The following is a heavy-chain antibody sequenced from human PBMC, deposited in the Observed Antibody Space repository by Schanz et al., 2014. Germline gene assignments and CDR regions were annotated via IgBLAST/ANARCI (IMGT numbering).Heavy chain of an antibody. V-gene: IGHV7-4-1*02. CDR3: TTETIAMAGTFSI. Sequence: QVQLVQSGAEVKKPGSSVKVSCKASGGTFSSYTISWVRQAPGQGPEWMGRINTNTGNPTYAQGFTGRFVFYLDSSVSPAYLQTSSIKAEDTAGYYCTTETIAMAGTFSIGGQGTLVTVSS. CDR1: GGTFSSYT. CDR2: INTNTGNP. D-gene: IGHD6-19*01. J-gene: IGHJ4*02.